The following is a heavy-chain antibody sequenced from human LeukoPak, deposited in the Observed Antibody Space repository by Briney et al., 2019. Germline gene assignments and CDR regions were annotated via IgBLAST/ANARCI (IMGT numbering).Heavy chain of an antibody. Sequence: ASETLSLTCAVYGGSFSVYYWSWIRQPPGKGLEWIGEINHNGSTNYNPSLKSRVTISVDTSKNQFSLKLSSVTAADTAVYYCATQYYYDSSGYYYGETGGMFDYWGQGTLVTVSS. D-gene: IGHD3-22*01. J-gene: IGHJ4*02. V-gene: IGHV4-34*01. CDR3: ATQYYYDSSGYYYGETGGMFDY. CDR1: GGSFSVYY. CDR2: INHNGST.